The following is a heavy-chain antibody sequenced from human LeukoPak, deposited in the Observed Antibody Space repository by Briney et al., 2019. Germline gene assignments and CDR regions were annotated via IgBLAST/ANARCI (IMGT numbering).Heavy chain of an antibody. J-gene: IGHJ3*02. Sequence: SETLSPTCTVSGGSISSYYWSWIRQPAGKGLEWIGRIYTSGSTNYNPSLKSRVTMSVDTSKNQFSLKLSSVTAADTAVYYCARGAAAAGPYDAFDIWGQGTMVTVSS. CDR2: IYTSGST. D-gene: IGHD6-13*01. CDR1: GGSISSYY. CDR3: ARGAAAAGPYDAFDI. V-gene: IGHV4-4*07.